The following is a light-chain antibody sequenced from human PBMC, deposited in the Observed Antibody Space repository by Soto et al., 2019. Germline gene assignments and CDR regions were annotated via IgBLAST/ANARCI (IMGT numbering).Light chain of an antibody. CDR3: QQYGRSRT. Sequence: EVVLTQSPGTLSLYPGERATLSCRASQSVSHNYLAWYQQRPGLAPRLLIYGASSRATGIPDRFSGSGSGTDFTLTISRLEPEDFAVYYCQQYGRSRTFGQGTKVDIK. CDR2: GAS. J-gene: IGKJ1*01. CDR1: QSVSHNY. V-gene: IGKV3-20*01.